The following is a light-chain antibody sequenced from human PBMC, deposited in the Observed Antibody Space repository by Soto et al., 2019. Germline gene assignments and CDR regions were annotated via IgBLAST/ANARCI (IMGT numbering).Light chain of an antibody. CDR2: RNN. CDR1: SSNIGSSF. J-gene: IGLJ2*01. Sequence: QSVLTQPPSASGTPGQRVTISCSGASSNIGSSFVYWYQQLPGTAPKLLIYRNNQRPSGVPDRFSGSKSGTSASLAISGLRSEDEADYYCAAWDDILRGQGLFGGGTKLTVL. CDR3: AAWDDILRGQGL. V-gene: IGLV1-47*01.